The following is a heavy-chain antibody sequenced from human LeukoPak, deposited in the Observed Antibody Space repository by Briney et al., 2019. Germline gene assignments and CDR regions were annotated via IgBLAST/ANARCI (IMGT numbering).Heavy chain of an antibody. CDR1: GGTFSSYA. D-gene: IGHD6-25*01. J-gene: IGHJ5*02. CDR2: IIPILGIA. CDR3: ARDLYSSGFVPNNWFDP. V-gene: IGHV1-69*04. Sequence: SSVKVSCKASGGTFSSYAISWVRQAPGQGLEWMGRIIPILGIANYAQKFQGRVTITADKSTSTAYMELSSLRSEDTAVYYCARDLYSSGFVPNNWFDPWGQGTLVTVSS.